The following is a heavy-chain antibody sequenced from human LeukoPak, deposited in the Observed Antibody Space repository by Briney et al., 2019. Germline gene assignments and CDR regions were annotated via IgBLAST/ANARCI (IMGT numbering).Heavy chain of an antibody. J-gene: IGHJ4*02. D-gene: IGHD6-13*01. CDR2: INWNGGST. V-gene: IGHV3-20*01. CDR1: GFTFSSYA. CDR3: ARSLIAAAAPSDY. Sequence: GGSLRLSCAASGFTFSSYAMSWVRQAPGKGLEWVSGINWNGGSTGYADSVKGRFTISRDNAKNSLYLQMNSLRAEDTALYHCARSLIAAAAPSDYWGQGTLVTVSS.